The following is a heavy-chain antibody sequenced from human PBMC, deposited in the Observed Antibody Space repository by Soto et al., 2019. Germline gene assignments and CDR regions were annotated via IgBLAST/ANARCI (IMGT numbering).Heavy chain of an antibody. V-gene: IGHV3-72*01. CDR3: ARDLVVVAAMDYYMDV. CDR2: TRNKANSYTT. Sequence: GGSLRLSCAASGFTFSDHYMDWVRQAPGKGLEWVGRTRNKANSYTTEYAASAKGRLTISRDDSKNSLYLQMNSLKTEDTAVYYCARDLVVVAAMDYYMDVWGKGTTVTVSS. D-gene: IGHD2-15*01. J-gene: IGHJ6*03. CDR1: GFTFSDHY.